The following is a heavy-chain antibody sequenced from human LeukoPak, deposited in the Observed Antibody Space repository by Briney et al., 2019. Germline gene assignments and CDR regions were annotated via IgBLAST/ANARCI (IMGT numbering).Heavy chain of an antibody. CDR3: ASVLWFGGIFFDY. CDR2: ISGDANYI. D-gene: IGHD3-10*01. Sequence: GGSLRLSCAASGFTFSSYSMNWVRQAPGKGLEWVSSISGDANYIYYADSLKGRFTVSRDNARNSLYLQMNSLRAEDTAVYYCASVLWFGGIFFDYWGQGALVTVSS. V-gene: IGHV3-21*04. CDR1: GFTFSSYS. J-gene: IGHJ4*02.